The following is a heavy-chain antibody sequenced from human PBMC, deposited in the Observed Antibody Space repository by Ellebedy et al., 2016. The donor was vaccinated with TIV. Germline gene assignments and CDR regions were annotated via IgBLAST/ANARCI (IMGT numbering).Heavy chain of an antibody. CDR1: GGSISSYY. V-gene: IGHV4-59*01. D-gene: IGHD5-18*01. CDR2: VYYSGST. CDR3: ARAGQVWPPLIGY. J-gene: IGHJ4*02. Sequence: MPSETLSLTCTVSGGSISSYYWSWIRQPPGKGLEWIGYVYYSGSTTYNASLKTRVTISVDTSKNQFSLKLRTVTVADTAVYYCARAGQVWPPLIGYWGQGTLVTVSS.